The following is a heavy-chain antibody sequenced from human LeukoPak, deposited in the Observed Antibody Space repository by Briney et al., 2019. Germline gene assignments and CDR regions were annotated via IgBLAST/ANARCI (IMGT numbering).Heavy chain of an antibody. CDR3: ARRYYYDSSGYYDH. CDR1: GGSFSGYY. Sequence: SETLSLTCAVYGGSFSGYYWSWIRQPPGKGLEWVGEINHSGSTNYNPSPKSRVTISVDTSKNQFSLKLSSVTAADTAVYYCARRYYYDSSGYYDHWGQGTLVTVSS. CDR2: INHSGST. V-gene: IGHV4-34*01. D-gene: IGHD3-22*01. J-gene: IGHJ5*02.